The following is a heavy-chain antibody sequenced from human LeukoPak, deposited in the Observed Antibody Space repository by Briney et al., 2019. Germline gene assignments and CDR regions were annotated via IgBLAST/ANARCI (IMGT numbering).Heavy chain of an antibody. CDR2: INAGNGNT. CDR3: ARDSDYYDSSGYYPDAFDI. Sequence: GASVKVSCKASGYTFTSYAMHWVRQAPGQRLEWMGWINAGNGNTKYSQKFQGRVTITRDTSASTAYMELSSLRSEDTAVYYCARDSDYYDSSGYYPDAFDIWGQGTMVTVSP. V-gene: IGHV1-3*01. J-gene: IGHJ3*02. CDR1: GYTFTSYA. D-gene: IGHD3-22*01.